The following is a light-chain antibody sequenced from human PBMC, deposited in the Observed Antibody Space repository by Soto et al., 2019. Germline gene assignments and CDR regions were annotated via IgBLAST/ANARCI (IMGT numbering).Light chain of an antibody. Sequence: DIQMTQSPSSLSAFIGDTVTITCRASQNIRIYLNWFQQKPGKAPKLLIYGASNLESGVPSRFSGSGSGTDFTLTINSLQPEDFAGYYCQETYHPPLPFGQGTKVDIK. CDR3: QETYHPPLP. J-gene: IGKJ1*01. V-gene: IGKV1-39*01. CDR1: QNIRIY. CDR2: GAS.